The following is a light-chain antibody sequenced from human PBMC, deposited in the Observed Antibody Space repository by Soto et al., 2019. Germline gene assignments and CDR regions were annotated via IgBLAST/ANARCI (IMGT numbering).Light chain of an antibody. J-gene: IGKJ2*01. CDR2: GAS. CDR3: QQYNNWPGYT. CDR1: QSVSSN. V-gene: IGKV3-15*01. Sequence: EIVMTQSPATLSVSPGERATLSCRASQSVSSNLAWYQQIPGQAPRLLIYGASTRATGIPARFGGSGSGTEFTLTISSPRSEDFAVYYCQQYNNWPGYTFGQGTKLEIK.